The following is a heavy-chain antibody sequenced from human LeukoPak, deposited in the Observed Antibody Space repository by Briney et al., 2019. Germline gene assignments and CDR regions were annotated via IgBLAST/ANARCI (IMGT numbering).Heavy chain of an antibody. J-gene: IGHJ4*02. CDR1: GGTFSSYA. CDR3: ARDSYYDSSGLSDY. V-gene: IGHV1-69*05. CDR2: IIPIFGTA. Sequence: ASVKVSCKASGGTFSSYAISWVRQAPGQRLEWMGRIIPIFGTANYAQKFQGRVTITTDESTSTAYMELSSLRSEDTAVYYCARDSYYDSSGLSDYWGQGTLVTVSS. D-gene: IGHD3-22*01.